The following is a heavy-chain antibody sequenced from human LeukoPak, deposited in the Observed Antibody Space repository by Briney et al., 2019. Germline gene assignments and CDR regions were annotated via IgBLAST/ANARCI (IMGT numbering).Heavy chain of an antibody. CDR3: AREHQLLGDYYYYYMDV. CDR1: GYTFTSYG. D-gene: IGHD2-2*01. CDR2: ISAYNGNT. V-gene: IGHV1-18*01. Sequence: ASVKVSCKASGYTFTSYGISWVRQAPGQGLEWMGWISAYNGNTNYAQKLQGRVTMTTDTSTSTAYMELRSLRSDDTAVYYCAREHQLLGDYYYYYMDVWGKGTTVTVSS. J-gene: IGHJ6*03.